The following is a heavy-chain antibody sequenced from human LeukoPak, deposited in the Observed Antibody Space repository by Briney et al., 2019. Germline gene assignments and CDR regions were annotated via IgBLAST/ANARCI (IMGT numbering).Heavy chain of an antibody. V-gene: IGHV4-4*07. J-gene: IGHJ4*02. CDR3: VRGGSKAAATFDH. Sequence: SETLSLTCTVSGGSISGYYWSWIRQPAGKGLEWIGQIHSSGSTYYNPSLKSRLTMSGDTSKNQFSLKLSSVTAADTAVYYCVRGGSKAAATFDHWGQGTLVTVSS. D-gene: IGHD2-15*01. CDR1: GGSISGYY. CDR2: IHSSGST.